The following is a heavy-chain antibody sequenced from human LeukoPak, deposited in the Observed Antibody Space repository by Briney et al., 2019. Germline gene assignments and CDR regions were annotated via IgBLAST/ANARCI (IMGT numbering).Heavy chain of an antibody. CDR3: ARQEGHIVVVVAAIDY. D-gene: IGHD2-15*01. Sequence: PSETLSLTCTVSGGSISSSSYYWGWIRQPPGKGLEWIVSIYYSGSTYYNPSLKSRATISVDTSKNQFSLKLSSVTAADTAVYYCARQEGHIVVVVAAIDYWGQGTLVTVSS. CDR1: GGSISSSSYY. J-gene: IGHJ4*02. V-gene: IGHV4-39*01. CDR2: IYYSGST.